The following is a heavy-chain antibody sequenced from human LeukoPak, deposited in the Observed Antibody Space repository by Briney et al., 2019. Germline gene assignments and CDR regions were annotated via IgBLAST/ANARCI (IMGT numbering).Heavy chain of an antibody. V-gene: IGHV3-74*01. CDR1: GFTFKLYW. CDR3: VRGGPSTWS. D-gene: IGHD2-15*01. J-gene: IGHJ5*02. Sequence: GGSLRLSCAASGFTFKLYWMHWVRQVPGKGPVWVSRINDDESDTIYADSVRGRFTISRDDAKNTVYLQMNNLRAEDTAVYYCVRGGPSTWSWGQGTLVTVSS. CDR2: INDDESDT.